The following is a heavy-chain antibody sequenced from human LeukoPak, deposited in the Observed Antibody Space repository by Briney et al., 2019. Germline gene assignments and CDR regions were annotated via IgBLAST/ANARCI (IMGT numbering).Heavy chain of an antibody. V-gene: IGHV3-53*01. Sequence: PGGSLRLSCAASGFTFSNNYMSWVRQAPGKGLEWVSVIYSGGTTYYADSVKGRFTISRDNSKNTLYLQMNSLRAEDTAVYYCARDKSGGYYYWFDPWGQGTLVTVSS. J-gene: IGHJ5*02. D-gene: IGHD3-22*01. CDR3: ARDKSGGYYYWFDP. CDR2: IYSGGTT. CDR1: GFTFSNNY.